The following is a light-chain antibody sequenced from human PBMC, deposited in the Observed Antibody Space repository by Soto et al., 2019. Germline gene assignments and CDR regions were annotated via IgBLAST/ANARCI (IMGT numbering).Light chain of an antibody. V-gene: IGKV3D-20*02. J-gene: IGKJ5*01. Sequence: EIVLTQSPGTLSLSPGERATLSCRASQSVSSRLAWYQQKPGQAPRFLIYGASIRATGISDRFSGSGFGTEFTLTISRLQSEDFSVYFCQKRSNWPLITFGQGTRLEI. CDR2: GAS. CDR3: QKRSNWPLIT. CDR1: QSVSSR.